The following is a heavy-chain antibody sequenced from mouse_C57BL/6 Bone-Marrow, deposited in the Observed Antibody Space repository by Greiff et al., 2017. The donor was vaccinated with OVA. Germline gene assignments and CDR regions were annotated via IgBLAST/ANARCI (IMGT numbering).Heavy chain of an antibody. CDR1: GYTFTSYG. D-gene: IGHD1-1*01. CDR2: IYPRSGNT. Sequence: QVQLQQSGAELARPGASVKLSCKASGYTFTSYGISWVKQRTGQGLEWIGEIYPRSGNTYYNEKFKGKATLTADKSSSTAYMELRRLTSEDSAVYFCARRTCRMTTVVAWFAYWGQGTLVTVSA. V-gene: IGHV1-81*01. J-gene: IGHJ3*01. CDR3: ARRTCRMTTVVAWFAY.